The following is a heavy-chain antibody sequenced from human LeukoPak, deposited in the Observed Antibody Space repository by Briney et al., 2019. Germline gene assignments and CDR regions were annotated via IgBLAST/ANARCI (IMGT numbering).Heavy chain of an antibody. CDR3: ARQYSSSWYGNWFDP. CDR2: INPNSGGT. D-gene: IGHD6-13*01. Sequence: ASVKVSCKASGYTFTSYDINWVRQATGQGLEWMGWINPNSGGTNYAQKFQGRVTMTRDTSISTAYMELSRLRSDDTAVYYCARQYSSSWYGNWFDPWGQGTLVTVSS. CDR1: GYTFTSYD. V-gene: IGHV1-2*02. J-gene: IGHJ5*02.